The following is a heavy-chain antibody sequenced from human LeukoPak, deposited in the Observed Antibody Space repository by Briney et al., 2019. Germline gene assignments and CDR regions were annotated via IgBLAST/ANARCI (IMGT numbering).Heavy chain of an antibody. CDR2: IYTSGST. J-gene: IGHJ5*02. Sequence: SETLSLTCTVSGGSISSYYWSWIRQPPGKGLEWIGYIYTSGSTNYNPSLKSPVTISVDTSKNQFSLKLSSVTAADTAVYYCARHRSIRNWFDPGSQGTLVTVYS. CDR3: ARHRSIRNWFDP. CDR1: GGSISSYY. V-gene: IGHV4-4*09. D-gene: IGHD6-6*01.